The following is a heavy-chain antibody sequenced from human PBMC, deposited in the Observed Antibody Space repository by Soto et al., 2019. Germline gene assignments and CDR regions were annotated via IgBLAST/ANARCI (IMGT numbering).Heavy chain of an antibody. V-gene: IGHV3-23*01. CDR2: ISGSGGST. Sequence: SLRLSCSASGFTFSRYAMSWVRQAPGQGLEWVSAISGSGGSTYYADSVKGRFTISRDNSKNTLYLQMNSLRAEDTAVYYCAKDPGRTMIVLTSVDYWGQGTLVTVSS. D-gene: IGHD3-22*01. CDR1: GFTFSRYA. CDR3: AKDPGRTMIVLTSVDY. J-gene: IGHJ4*02.